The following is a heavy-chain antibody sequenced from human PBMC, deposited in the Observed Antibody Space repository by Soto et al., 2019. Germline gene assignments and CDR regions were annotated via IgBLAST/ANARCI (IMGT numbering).Heavy chain of an antibody. V-gene: IGHV1-2*02. J-gene: IGHJ4*02. CDR1: GYTFTGYY. CDR2: INPNSGGT. D-gene: IGHD3-22*01. Sequence: WASVKVSCKASGYTFTGYYMHWVRQAPGQGLEWMGWINPNSGGTNYAQKFQGRVTMTRDTSISTAYMELSRLRSDDTAVYYCATAVYYDSSGYYSDYWGQGTLVTVSS. CDR3: ATAVYYDSSGYYSDY.